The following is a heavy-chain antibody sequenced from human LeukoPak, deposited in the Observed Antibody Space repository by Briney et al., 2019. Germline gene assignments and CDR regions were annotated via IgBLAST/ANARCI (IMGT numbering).Heavy chain of an antibody. CDR1: GFTFSNYE. CDR3: AELGITMIGGV. J-gene: IGHJ6*04. CDR2: VSTSSSYI. V-gene: IGHV3-21*01. Sequence: GGSLRLSCEASGFTFSNYEMNWVRQAPGKGLEWVSSVSTSSSYIYYADSVKGRFTISRDNAKKSLYLQMNSLRAEDTAVYYCAELGITMIGGVWGKGTTVTISS. D-gene: IGHD3-10*02.